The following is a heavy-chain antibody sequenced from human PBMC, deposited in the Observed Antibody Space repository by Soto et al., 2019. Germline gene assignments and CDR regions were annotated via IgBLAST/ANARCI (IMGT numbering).Heavy chain of an antibody. CDR3: VRHGQAGGDRGLDV. V-gene: IGHV4-39*01. CDR1: GGSIGNRNYY. CDR2: VDFTKSA. D-gene: IGHD6-19*01. Sequence: QLQESGPGLLRPSETLSLTCVVSGGSIGNRNYYWGWVRQFPQQGLEWLVSVDFTKSAYYTSSLKSRVSISMDVSKNQFVLTLTSVTATDSALYYCVRHGQAGGDRGLDVWGRG. J-gene: IGHJ6*01.